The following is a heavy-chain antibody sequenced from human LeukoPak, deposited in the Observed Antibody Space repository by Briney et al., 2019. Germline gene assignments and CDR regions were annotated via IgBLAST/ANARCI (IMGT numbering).Heavy chain of an antibody. CDR2: ISWDGGST. CDR3: ARGSIAVALDY. CDR1: GFTFDDHT. D-gene: IGHD6-19*01. V-gene: IGHV3-43*01. J-gene: IGHJ4*02. Sequence: GGSLRLSCAASGFTFDDHTMHWVRQAPGKGLEWVSLISWDGGSTYYADSVKGRFTISRDNSKNSLYLQMNSLRTEDTALYYCARGSIAVALDYWGQGTLVTVSS.